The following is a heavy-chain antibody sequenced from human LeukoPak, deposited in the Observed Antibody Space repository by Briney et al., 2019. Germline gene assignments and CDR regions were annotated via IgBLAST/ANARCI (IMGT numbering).Heavy chain of an antibody. D-gene: IGHD6-19*01. CDR1: GGSISSSGYY. CDR3: ARDHGYSSGWAFDY. Sequence: SETLSLTCTVSGGSISSSGYYWGWIRQSPGKGLEWIGSIYYTGTTYCNPSLKSRVTISVDTSKNQFSLKLTSVTAADTAVYYCARDHGYSSGWAFDYWGQGTLVTVSS. V-gene: IGHV4-39*07. CDR2: IYYTGTT. J-gene: IGHJ4*02.